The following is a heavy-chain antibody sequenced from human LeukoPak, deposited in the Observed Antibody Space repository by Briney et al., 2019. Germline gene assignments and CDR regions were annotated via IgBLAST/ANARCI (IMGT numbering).Heavy chain of an antibody. CDR1: GYTFTGYY. V-gene: IGHV1-69*13. CDR2: IIPIFGTA. D-gene: IGHD4-17*01. CDR3: AGVSPSFYGDNAFDY. Sequence: SVKVSCKASGYTFTGYYMHWVRQAPGQGLEWMGGIIPIFGTANYAQKFQGRVTITADESTSTAYMELSSLRSEDTAVYYCAGVSPSFYGDNAFDYWGQGTLVTVSS. J-gene: IGHJ4*02.